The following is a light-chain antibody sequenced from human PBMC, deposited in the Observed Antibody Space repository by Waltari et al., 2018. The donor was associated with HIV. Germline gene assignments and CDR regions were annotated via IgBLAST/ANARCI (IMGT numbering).Light chain of an antibody. J-gene: IGKJ2*01. CDR3: QQYYSTPPT. CDR1: QNLFYSSNNKNY. V-gene: IGKV4-1*01. CDR2: WAS. Sequence: IVMTQSPDSLAVSLGGRTTINCKSSQNLFYSSNNKNYLAWYQHKPGQPPKLLFYWASTRESGVPDRFSGSGSGTNFTLTISSLQADDVAVYFCQQYYSTPPTFGQGTKLEI.